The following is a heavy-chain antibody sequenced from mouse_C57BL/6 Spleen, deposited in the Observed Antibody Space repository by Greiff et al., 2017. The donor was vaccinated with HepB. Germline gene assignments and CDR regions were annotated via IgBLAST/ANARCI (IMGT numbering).Heavy chain of an antibody. CDR2: ISSGGDYI. CDR1: GFTFSSYA. D-gene: IGHD1-1*02. J-gene: IGHJ1*03. V-gene: IGHV5-9-1*02. CDR3: TRERDYFHWYFDV. Sequence: EVKVVDSGEGLVKPGGSLKLSCAASGFTFSSYAMSWVRQTPEKRLEWVAYISSGGDYIYYADTVKGRFTISRDNARNTLYLQMSSLKSEDTAMYYCTRERDYFHWYFDVWGTGTTVTVSS.